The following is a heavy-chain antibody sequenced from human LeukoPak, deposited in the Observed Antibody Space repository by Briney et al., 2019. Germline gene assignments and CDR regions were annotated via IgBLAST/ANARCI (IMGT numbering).Heavy chain of an antibody. Sequence: GGSLRLSCAVSGFTISSHGMHWVRQAPGKGLEWVATISYDGNSKYCGDSVKGRFTISRDNSKNTLYLQMDSLRTEDTAVYYCAKDWGSSGWYNYFDPWGQGTLVTVSS. V-gene: IGHV3-30*18. CDR3: AKDWGSSGWYNYFDP. J-gene: IGHJ5*02. D-gene: IGHD6-19*01. CDR1: GFTISSHG. CDR2: ISYDGNSK.